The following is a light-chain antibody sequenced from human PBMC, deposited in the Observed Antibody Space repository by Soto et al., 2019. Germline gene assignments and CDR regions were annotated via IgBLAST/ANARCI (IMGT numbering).Light chain of an antibody. CDR3: AVWDDSLNVL. CDR2: SNS. V-gene: IGLV1-44*01. J-gene: IGLJ3*02. Sequence: QSVLTQPPSASGTPGQRVTISCSGSSSNIGRNTVNWYQQLPGTAPKLLLYSNSQRPSGVPDRFSGSKSGSSASLAISGLQSEDEADYYCAVWDDSLNVLFGGGTQLTVL. CDR1: SSNIGRNT.